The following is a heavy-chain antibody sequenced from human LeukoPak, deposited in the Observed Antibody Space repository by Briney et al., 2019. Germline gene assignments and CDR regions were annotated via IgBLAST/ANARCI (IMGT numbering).Heavy chain of an antibody. V-gene: IGHV4-34*01. CDR2: INHSGSN. CDR3: ARGRMYYYDSSGYYA. CDR1: GGSFSGYY. J-gene: IGHJ4*02. Sequence: PSETLSLTCAVYGGSFSGYYWSWIRQPPGKGLEWIGEINHSGSNNYNPSLKSRVTISVDTSKNQFSLKLSSVTAADTAVYYCARGRMYYYDSSGYYAWGQGTLVTVSS. D-gene: IGHD3-22*01.